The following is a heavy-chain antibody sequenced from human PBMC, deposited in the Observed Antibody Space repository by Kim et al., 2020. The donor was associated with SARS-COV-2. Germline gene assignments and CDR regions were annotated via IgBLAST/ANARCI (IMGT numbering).Heavy chain of an antibody. D-gene: IGHD3-9*01. CDR1: GFTFDDYA. Sequence: GGSLRLSCAASGFTFDDYAMHWVRQAPGKGLEWVSVINGDGGSTYYADSVKGRFTISRDNSKNSLYLQMNSLRTEDTALYYCAKAPGMTGYYEGYDDYGMDIWGQGTTVTVSS. CDR2: INGDGGST. J-gene: IGHJ6*02. V-gene: IGHV3-43*02. CDR3: AKAPGMTGYYEGYDDYGMDI.